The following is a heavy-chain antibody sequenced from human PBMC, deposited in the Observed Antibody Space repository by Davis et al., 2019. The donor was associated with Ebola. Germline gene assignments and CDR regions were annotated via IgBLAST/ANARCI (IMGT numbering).Heavy chain of an antibody. Sequence: GSLRLSCAASGFTFSSYDMHWVRQATGKGLEWVSAIGTAGDTYYPGSVKGRFTISRENAKNSLYLQMNSLRAGDTAVYYCAREIYYDILTGPSYGMDVWGQGTTVTVSS. J-gene: IGHJ6*02. CDR1: GFTFSSYD. CDR2: IGTAGDT. CDR3: AREIYYDILTGPSYGMDV. V-gene: IGHV3-13*01. D-gene: IGHD3-9*01.